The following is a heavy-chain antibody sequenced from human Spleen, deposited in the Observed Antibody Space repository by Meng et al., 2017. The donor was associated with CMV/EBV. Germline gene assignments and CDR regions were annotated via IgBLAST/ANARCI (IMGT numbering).Heavy chain of an antibody. V-gene: IGHV1-18*04. CDR2: ITAYNGDT. CDR3: ARGGSSGWYYYYGVDI. D-gene: IGHD6-19*01. CDR1: GYTFTGYY. J-gene: IGHJ6*02. Sequence: ASVKVSCKASGYTFTGYYMHWVRQAPGQGLEWMGWITAYNGDTTYAQQLQGRVTMTTDTSTSTAYVELRSLRSDDTAVYYCARGGSSGWYYYYGVDIWGQGTTVTVSS.